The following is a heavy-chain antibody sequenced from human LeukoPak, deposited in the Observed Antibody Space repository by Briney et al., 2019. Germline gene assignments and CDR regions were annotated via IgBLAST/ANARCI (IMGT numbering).Heavy chain of an antibody. D-gene: IGHD2-2*01. J-gene: IGHJ3*01. CDR3: ARVSCSSTSCPRRDALDV. CDR1: GGSFSRHY. CDR2: IYYSGST. Sequence: SETLSLTCTVSGGSFSRHYWSWVRQPPGKGLEWIGYIYYSGSTNYNPSLKSRVTISVDTSKNQFSLNLTSVTTADTAVYYCARVSCSSTSCPRRDALDVWGQGTMVTVSS. V-gene: IGHV4-59*11.